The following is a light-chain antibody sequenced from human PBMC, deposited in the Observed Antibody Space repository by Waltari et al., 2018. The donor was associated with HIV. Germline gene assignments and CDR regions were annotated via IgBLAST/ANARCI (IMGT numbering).Light chain of an antibody. V-gene: IGLV1-51*01. CDR2: DMD. CDR1: TSNIGNGF. Sequence: QSLLTQPPSVSAAPGQKVTISCSGTTSNIGNGFVSWYQQLPGTAPKLLIYDMDNRPSGIPDRFSGSQSGTSATLDITGLQTGDEADYYCGTWDTSLYSYVFATGSKVTVL. J-gene: IGLJ1*01. CDR3: GTWDTSLYSYV.